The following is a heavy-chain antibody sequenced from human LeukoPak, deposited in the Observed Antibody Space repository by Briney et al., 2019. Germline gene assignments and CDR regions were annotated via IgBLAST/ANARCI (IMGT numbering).Heavy chain of an antibody. Sequence: SETLSLTCTVSGGSISSSSYYWGWIRQPPGKGLEWIGSIYYSGSIYYSPSLKSRVTISVDTSKNQFSLKLTSVTAADTAVYYCAGYNWNYAHGDYWGQGTLVTVSS. CDR2: IYYSGSI. J-gene: IGHJ4*02. CDR3: AGYNWNYAHGDY. D-gene: IGHD1-1*01. CDR1: GGSISSSSYY. V-gene: IGHV4-39*07.